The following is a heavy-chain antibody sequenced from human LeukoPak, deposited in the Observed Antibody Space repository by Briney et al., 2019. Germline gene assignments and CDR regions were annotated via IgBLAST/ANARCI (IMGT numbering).Heavy chain of an antibody. Sequence: SSVKFSCKASGYTFSSYHINWVRQAPGQGLEWMGWISPYTGDTNYTQQLHGRVTMTTDTTTSTAYMELRSLRSDDTAVSYCAGEPILIAARLDPWGQGNLVTVSS. CDR2: ISPYTGDT. CDR3: AGEPILIAARLDP. J-gene: IGHJ5*02. D-gene: IGHD6-6*01. CDR1: GYTFSSYH. V-gene: IGHV1-18*01.